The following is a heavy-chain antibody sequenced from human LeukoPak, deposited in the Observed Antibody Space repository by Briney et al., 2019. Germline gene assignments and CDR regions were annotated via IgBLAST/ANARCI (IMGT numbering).Heavy chain of an antibody. CDR3: AREADTALDY. Sequence: SETLSLTCAVYGGSFSGYYWSWIRQPPGRGLEWIGEINHSGSTNYNPSLKSRVTISVDRSKNQFSLKLSSVTAADTAVYYCAREADTALDYWGQGTLVTVSS. V-gene: IGHV4-34*01. J-gene: IGHJ4*02. CDR2: INHSGST. CDR1: GGSFSGYY. D-gene: IGHD5-18*01.